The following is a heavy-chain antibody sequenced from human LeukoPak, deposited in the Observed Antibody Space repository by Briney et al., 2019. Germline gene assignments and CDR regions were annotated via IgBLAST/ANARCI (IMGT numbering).Heavy chain of an antibody. CDR3: ARGNRYGDNGSIHY. D-gene: IGHD3-10*01. CDR2: IIPIFGTA. V-gene: IGHV1-69*13. J-gene: IGHJ4*02. Sequence: SVKVSCKASGGTFSSYAISWVRQAPGQGLEWMGGIIPIFGTANYAQKFQGRATITADESTSTAYMELSSLRSEDTAVYYCARGNRYGDNGSIHYWGQGTLVTVSS. CDR1: GGTFSSYA.